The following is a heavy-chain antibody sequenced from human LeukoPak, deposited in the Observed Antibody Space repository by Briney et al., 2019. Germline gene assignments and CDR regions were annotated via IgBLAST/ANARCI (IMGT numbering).Heavy chain of an antibody. Sequence: SETLSLTCTVSGGSISSYYWSWIRQPPGKGLEWIGSIAHGGRPYYNPSLKSRVTISVDTSKNQFSLKLSSVTAADTAVYYCARVGKYDFWSGHDETRLDYWGQGSLVTVSS. CDR2: IAHGGRP. V-gene: IGHV4-59*08. CDR1: GGSISSYY. D-gene: IGHD3-3*01. J-gene: IGHJ4*02. CDR3: ARVGKYDFWSGHDETRLDY.